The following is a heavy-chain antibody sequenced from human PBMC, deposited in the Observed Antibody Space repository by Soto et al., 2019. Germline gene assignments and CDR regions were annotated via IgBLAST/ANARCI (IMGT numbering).Heavy chain of an antibody. CDR2: ISKDGNSK. V-gene: IGHV3-30-3*01. CDR1: GXTLSSYS. J-gene: IGHJ4*02. Sequence: GSLRLSGAASGXTLSSYSIHWVRQAPGKGLEWVTIISKDGNSKHYADSVNGRFTISRYNSKNTLFLQMNRMRAEDTAVYYCARDPQGSYCYIDYWGQGITVTASS. CDR3: ARDPQGSYCYIDY. D-gene: IGHD3-10*01.